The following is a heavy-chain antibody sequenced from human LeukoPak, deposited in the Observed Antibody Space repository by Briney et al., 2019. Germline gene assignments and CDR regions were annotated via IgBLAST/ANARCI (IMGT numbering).Heavy chain of an antibody. CDR3: ARPNSSGWYPMAFDI. CDR1: GVSISSYY. CDR2: IHYSGNT. D-gene: IGHD6-19*01. J-gene: IGHJ3*02. V-gene: IGHV4-59*01. Sequence: SETLSLTCTVSGVSISSYYWNWIRQPPGKGLEWIGYIHYSGNTNYNPSLKSRVTMSVDTSKNQFSLKLSSVTAADTAVYYCARPNSSGWYPMAFDIWGQGTMVTVSS.